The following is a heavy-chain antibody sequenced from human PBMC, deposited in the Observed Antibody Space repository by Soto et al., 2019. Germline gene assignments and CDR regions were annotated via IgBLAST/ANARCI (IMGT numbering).Heavy chain of an antibody. J-gene: IGHJ4*02. CDR3: ARGVAGSGFDL. Sequence: SQTLSLTCAISGDSVSINTAAWNWIRSSPSRGLEWLGRTYYRSNWRHDYAVSVKSRITVNPDTSKNHFSLQLNSVTPDDTAVYYCARGVAGSGFDLGGQGTLVPVSS. CDR2: TYYRSNWRH. CDR1: GDSVSINTAA. D-gene: IGHD6-19*01. V-gene: IGHV6-1*01.